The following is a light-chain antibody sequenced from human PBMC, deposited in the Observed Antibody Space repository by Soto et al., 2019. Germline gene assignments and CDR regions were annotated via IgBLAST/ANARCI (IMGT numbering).Light chain of an antibody. Sequence: QSVLTQPPSVSGAPGQRVTISCTGSSSNIGAGYDVYWYQQLPGTAPKLLIYGNSNRPSGVPDRFSGSKSGTSASLAITGLQAEDEADYYCQSYDSSLSGYVFGTGTKVTV. V-gene: IGLV1-40*01. CDR3: QSYDSSLSGYV. CDR2: GNS. CDR1: SSNIGAGYD. J-gene: IGLJ1*01.